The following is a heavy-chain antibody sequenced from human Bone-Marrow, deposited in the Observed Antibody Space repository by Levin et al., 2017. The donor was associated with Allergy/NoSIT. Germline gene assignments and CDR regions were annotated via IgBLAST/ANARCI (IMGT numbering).Heavy chain of an antibody. CDR1: GFTFSSYA. V-gene: IGHV3-23*01. Sequence: GGSLRLSCAASGFTFSSYAMSWVRQAPGKGLEWVSAISGSGGSTYYADSVKGRFTISRDNSKNTLYLQMNSLRAEDTAVYYCANPFGGNSGGSIWGQGTMVTVSS. CDR2: ISGSGGST. CDR3: ANPFGGNSGGSI. D-gene: IGHD4-23*01. J-gene: IGHJ3*02.